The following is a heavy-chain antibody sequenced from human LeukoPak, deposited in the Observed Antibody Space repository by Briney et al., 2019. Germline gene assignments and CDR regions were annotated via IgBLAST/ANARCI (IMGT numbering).Heavy chain of an antibody. CDR3: ARLDGIAAVDN. CDR2: IYYSGNT. CDR1: GGSISSSSYY. Sequence: PSETLSLTCTVSGGSISSSSYYWGWIRQSPGKGLEWIVTIYYSGNTYYNPSLKSRVTISVDTSKNQFSLKLSSVTAADTALYYCARLDGIAAVDNWGQGTMVIVSS. D-gene: IGHD6-13*01. J-gene: IGHJ3*02. V-gene: IGHV4-39*01.